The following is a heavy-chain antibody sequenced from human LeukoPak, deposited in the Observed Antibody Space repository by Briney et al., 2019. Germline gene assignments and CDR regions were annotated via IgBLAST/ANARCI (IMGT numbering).Heavy chain of an antibody. CDR3: ARTGTVTYYYGSGTPDAFDI. CDR2: IYYSGST. CDR1: GGSISSYY. Sequence: SETLSLTCTVSGGSISSYYWSWIRQPPGKGLEWIGYIYYSGSTNYNPSLKSRVTISVDTSKNQFSLKLSSVTAADTAVYYCARTGTVTYYYGSGTPDAFDIWGQGTMVTVSS. V-gene: IGHV4-59*01. J-gene: IGHJ3*02. D-gene: IGHD3-10*01.